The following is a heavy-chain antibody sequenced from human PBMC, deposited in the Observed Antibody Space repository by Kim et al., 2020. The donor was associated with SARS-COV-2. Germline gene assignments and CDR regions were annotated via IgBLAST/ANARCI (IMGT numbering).Heavy chain of an antibody. D-gene: IGHD3-10*01. CDR2: ISSSSSYI. Sequence: GGSLRLSCAASGFTFSSYSMNWVRQAPGKGLEWVSSISSSSSYIYYADSVKGRFTISRDNAKNSLYLQMNSLRAEDTAVYYCASVFFFEVRGRVDPWGQGTLVTVSS. V-gene: IGHV3-21*01. J-gene: IGHJ5*02. CDR1: GFTFSSYS. CDR3: ASVFFFEVRGRVDP.